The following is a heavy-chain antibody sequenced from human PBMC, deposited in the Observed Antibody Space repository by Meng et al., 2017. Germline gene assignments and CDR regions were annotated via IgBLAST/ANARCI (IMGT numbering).Heavy chain of an antibody. CDR3: ARDGVVVGATDY. CDR1: GFTFGDYA. J-gene: IGHJ4*02. D-gene: IGHD1-26*01. Sequence: GESLKISCTASGFTFGDYAMSWFRQAPGKGLEWVGFIRSKAYGGTTEYAASVKGRFTISRDDSKSIAYLQMNSLKTEDTAVYYCARDGVVVGATDYWGQGTLVTGAS. V-gene: IGHV3-49*03. CDR2: IRSKAYGGTT.